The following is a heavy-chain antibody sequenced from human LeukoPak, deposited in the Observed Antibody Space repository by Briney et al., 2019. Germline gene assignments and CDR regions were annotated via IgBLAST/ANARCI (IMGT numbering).Heavy chain of an antibody. CDR2: ISYDGTKQ. CDR3: VRDSNQQWMVSYYFDY. V-gene: IGHV3-30-3*01. Sequence: GRSLRLSCAASGFTFSTYAMHWVRQAPGKGLESVAIISYDGTKQYYADSVKGRFTISRDNSKNTLYLQMNSLRPEDAAVYFCVRDSNQQWMVSYYFDYWGQGSLVTVSS. J-gene: IGHJ4*02. D-gene: IGHD6-19*01. CDR1: GFTFSTYA.